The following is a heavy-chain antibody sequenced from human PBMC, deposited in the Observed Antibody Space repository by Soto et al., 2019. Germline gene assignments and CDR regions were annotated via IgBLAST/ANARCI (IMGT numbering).Heavy chain of an antibody. V-gene: IGHV3-15*01. J-gene: IGHJ4*02. D-gene: IGHD3-10*01. Sequence: LRLSCAASGFTFSNAWMSWVRQAPGKGLEWVGRIKSKTDGGTTDYAAPVKGRFTISRDDSKNTLYLQMNSLKTEDTAVYYCTTARRSGSYYNDYWGQGTLVTVSS. CDR2: IKSKTDGGTT. CDR3: TTARRSGSYYNDY. CDR1: GFTFSNAW.